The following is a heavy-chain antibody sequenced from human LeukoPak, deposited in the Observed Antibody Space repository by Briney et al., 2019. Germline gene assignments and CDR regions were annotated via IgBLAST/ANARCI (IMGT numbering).Heavy chain of an antibody. Sequence: GGSLRLSCAASGFTFSAYAMHWFRQAPGKGLEWLAVISPTENKNNYADSAKGRFTISRDNSKDTLYLQMNSLRPEDTAVYYCARDGGNFWSGYYLSYYYYGMDVWGQGTTVTVSS. CDR3: ARDGGNFWSGYYLSYYYYGMDV. D-gene: IGHD3-3*01. CDR2: ISPTENKN. V-gene: IGHV3-30-3*01. CDR1: GFTFSAYA. J-gene: IGHJ6*02.